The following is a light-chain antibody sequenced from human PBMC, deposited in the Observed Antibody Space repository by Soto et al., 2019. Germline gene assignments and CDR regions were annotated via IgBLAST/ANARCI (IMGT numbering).Light chain of an antibody. CDR3: QQYNSWPRT. CDR2: GAS. V-gene: IGKV3-20*01. J-gene: IGKJ1*01. Sequence: EIVLTPSRGTLSLSPVERATLSCRASQSVSSSYLAWYQQKPGQAPRLLIHGASSRATGIPDRFSGSGSGTDFTLTISRLEPEDSAVYYCQQYNSWPRTFGQGTRVDI. CDR1: QSVSSSY.